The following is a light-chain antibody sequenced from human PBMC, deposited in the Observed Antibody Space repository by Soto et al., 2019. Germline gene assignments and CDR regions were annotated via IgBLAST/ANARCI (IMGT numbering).Light chain of an antibody. Sequence: QSVLTQPPSVSAAPGQKVTISCSGSSSNIGNNYVSWYQQLPGTAPKLLIYDNDKRPSGIPDRFSGSKSGTSATLGITGLQTGDEADYYCGAWDGSLNTHVFSGGTKLTVL. CDR3: GAWDGSLNTHV. CDR1: SSNIGNNY. V-gene: IGLV1-51*01. CDR2: DND. J-gene: IGLJ2*01.